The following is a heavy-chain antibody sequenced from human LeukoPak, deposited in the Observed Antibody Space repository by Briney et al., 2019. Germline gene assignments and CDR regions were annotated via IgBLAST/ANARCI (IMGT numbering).Heavy chain of an antibody. Sequence: SQTLSLTCAVSGGSISSGGYSWSWIRQPPGKGLEWIGYIYYSGSTYYNPSLKSRVTISVDTSKNQFSLKLSSVTAADTAVYYCARGGWNKFDYWGQGTLVTVSS. D-gene: IGHD2-15*01. CDR1: GGSISSGGYS. CDR3: ARGGWNKFDY. J-gene: IGHJ4*02. CDR2: IYYSGST. V-gene: IGHV4-30-4*07.